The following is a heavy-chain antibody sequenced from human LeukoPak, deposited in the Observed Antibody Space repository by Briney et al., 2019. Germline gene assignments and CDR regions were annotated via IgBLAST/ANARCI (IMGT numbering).Heavy chain of an antibody. Sequence: SETLSLTCTVSGGSISTYYWSWIRQPPGKGLEWIGYIYYSGSTNYNASLKSRVTISVDTSKNQRALKRSSVTAADTAVYYWARGGTIRNGMDVWGQGATVTVSS. CDR2: IYYSGST. V-gene: IGHV4-59*01. J-gene: IGHJ6*02. CDR1: GGSISTYY. CDR3: ARGGTIRNGMDV. D-gene: IGHD5-12*01.